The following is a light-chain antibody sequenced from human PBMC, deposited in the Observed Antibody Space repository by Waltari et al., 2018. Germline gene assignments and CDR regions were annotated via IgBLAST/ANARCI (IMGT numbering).Light chain of an antibody. J-gene: IGLJ1*01. CDR1: SSNIGADYD. Sequence: QSVLTQPPSVSGAPGQRVTISCTGSSSNIGADYDVHWYQQLPGTAPKLLIYGITNRPSGVPDRFSGSKSDTSASLAITGLQAEDEADYYCQSYDSSLSGYVFGTGTKVTVL. CDR2: GIT. CDR3: QSYDSSLSGYV. V-gene: IGLV1-40*01.